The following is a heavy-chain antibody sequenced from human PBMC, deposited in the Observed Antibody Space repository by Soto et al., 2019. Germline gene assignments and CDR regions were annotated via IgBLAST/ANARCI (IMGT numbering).Heavy chain of an antibody. D-gene: IGHD4-17*01. Sequence: GASVKVSCKASGYTFTSYAMHWVRQAPGQRLEWMGWINAGNGNTKYSQKFQGRVTITRDTSASTAYMELSSLRSEDTAVYYCARDVSYGDSRRHKSDYWGQGTLVTVSS. V-gene: IGHV1-3*01. CDR3: ARDVSYGDSRRHKSDY. J-gene: IGHJ4*02. CDR1: GYTFTSYA. CDR2: INAGNGNT.